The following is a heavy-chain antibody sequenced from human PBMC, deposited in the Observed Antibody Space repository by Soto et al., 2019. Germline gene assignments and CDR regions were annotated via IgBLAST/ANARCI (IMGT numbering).Heavy chain of an antibody. D-gene: IGHD3-3*01. CDR2: IYYSGST. J-gene: IGHJ6*02. CDR1: GGSISSYY. V-gene: IGHV4-59*01. Sequence: SETLSLTCTVSGGSISSYYWSWIRQPPGKGLEWIGYIYYSGSTNYNPSLKSRVTISVDTSKNQFSLKLSSVTAADTAVYYCAREWNCDCWSRYTYDMVVVGQGTTVNVS. CDR3: AREWNCDCWSRYTYDMVV.